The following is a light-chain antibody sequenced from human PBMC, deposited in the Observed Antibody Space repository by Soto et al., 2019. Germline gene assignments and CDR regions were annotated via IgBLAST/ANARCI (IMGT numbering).Light chain of an antibody. CDR3: CSYADRYTYVV. J-gene: IGLJ2*01. Sequence: QSVLTQPRSVSGSPGQSVTISCTGSSSDVGAYNYVSWYQQHPDKAPKLMIYDVSQRPSGVPDRFSGSKSGYTASLTISGLQAEDEGDYYCCSYADRYTYVVFXAAPGLAVL. V-gene: IGLV2-11*01. CDR2: DVS. CDR1: SSDVGAYNY.